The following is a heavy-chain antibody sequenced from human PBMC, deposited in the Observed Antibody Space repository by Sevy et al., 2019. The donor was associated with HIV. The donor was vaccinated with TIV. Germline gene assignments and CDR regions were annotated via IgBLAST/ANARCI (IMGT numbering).Heavy chain of an antibody. Sequence: GGSLRLSCAASGFTFEDYVLHWVRQVPGKGLEWVSGISWNSGCIGYADSVKGRFTISRDNAKNSLYLQMNSLRAEDTVFYYCAKDSYYDSSGYFDAWGQGTLVTVSS. D-gene: IGHD3-22*01. CDR3: AKDSYYDSSGYFDA. CDR2: ISWNSGCI. J-gene: IGHJ4*02. CDR1: GFTFEDYV. V-gene: IGHV3-9*01.